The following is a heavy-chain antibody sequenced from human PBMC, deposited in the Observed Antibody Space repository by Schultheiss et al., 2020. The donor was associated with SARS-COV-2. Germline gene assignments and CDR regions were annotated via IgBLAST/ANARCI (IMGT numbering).Heavy chain of an antibody. V-gene: IGHV3-23*01. D-gene: IGHD6-6*01. CDR3: AKVGPTLGHFDY. Sequence: GGSLRLSCAVSRFTFINDNLNWVRQAPVRGLEWVASISGSGRSTNYADSVKGRFTISRDNSKNTLYLQMNSLRAEDTAVYYCAKVGPTLGHFDYWGQGTLVTVSS. CDR1: RFTFINDN. J-gene: IGHJ4*02. CDR2: ISGSGRST.